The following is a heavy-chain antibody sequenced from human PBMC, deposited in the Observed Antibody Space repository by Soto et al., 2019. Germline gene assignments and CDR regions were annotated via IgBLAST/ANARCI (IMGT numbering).Heavy chain of an antibody. CDR3: AKRQGTGLAAKNFDF. CDR2: ISDGGDLI. Sequence: PGGSLRLSCAASGFPFSNHAMSWVRQAPGKGLEWVSGISDGGDLIYYADSVKGWFSMSRDNSENMLYLQMTNLRAEDTAIYFCAKRQGTGLAAKNFDFWGQGTLVTVSS. V-gene: IGHV3-23*01. J-gene: IGHJ4*02. CDR1: GFPFSNHA. D-gene: IGHD2-15*01.